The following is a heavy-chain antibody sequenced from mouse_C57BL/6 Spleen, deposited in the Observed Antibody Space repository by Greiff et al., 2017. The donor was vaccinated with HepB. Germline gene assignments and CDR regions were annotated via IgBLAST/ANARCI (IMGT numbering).Heavy chain of an antibody. J-gene: IGHJ4*01. Sequence: VQLQQSGPELVKPGASVKISCKASGYAFSSSWMNWVKQRPGKGLEWIGRIYPGDGDTNYNGKFKGKATLTADKSSSTAYMQLSSLTAEDSAVYFCARERVYGSEAMDYWGQGTSVTVAS. CDR2: IYPGDGDT. CDR1: GYAFSSSW. V-gene: IGHV1-82*01. CDR3: ARERVYGSEAMDY. D-gene: IGHD1-1*01.